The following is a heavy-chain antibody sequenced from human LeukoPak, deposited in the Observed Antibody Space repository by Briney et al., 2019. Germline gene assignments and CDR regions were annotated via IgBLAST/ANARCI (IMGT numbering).Heavy chain of an antibody. J-gene: IGHJ6*02. D-gene: IGHD3-9*01. V-gene: IGHV3-21*01. CDR1: GFTFSSYS. CDR3: ARRYVYYDILTGYTPSNPYYYYYGMDV. CDR2: ISSSSSYI. Sequence: GGSLRLSCAASGFTFSSYSMNWVRQAPGKGLEWVSSISSSSSYIYYADSVKGRFTISRDNAKNSLYLQMNSLRAEDTAVYYCARRYVYYDILTGYTPSNPYYYYYGMDVWGQGTTVTVSS.